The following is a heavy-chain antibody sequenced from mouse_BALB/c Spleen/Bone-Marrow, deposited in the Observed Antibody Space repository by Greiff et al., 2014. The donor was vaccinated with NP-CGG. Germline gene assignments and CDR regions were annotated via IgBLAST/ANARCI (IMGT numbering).Heavy chain of an antibody. CDR1: GFSLSRYS. J-gene: IGHJ4*01. V-gene: IGHV2-6-4*01. D-gene: IGHD1-1*01. CDR2: IWGGGNT. CDR3: ARFITTGTMDY. Sequence: VKLQESGPGLVAPSQSLSITCTVSGFSLSRYSIHWVRQPPGEGLEWLGVIWGGGNTDYNSALKSRLSISKDNSKSQVFLKMNSLQTDDTAMYYRARFITTGTMDYWGQGTSVTVSS.